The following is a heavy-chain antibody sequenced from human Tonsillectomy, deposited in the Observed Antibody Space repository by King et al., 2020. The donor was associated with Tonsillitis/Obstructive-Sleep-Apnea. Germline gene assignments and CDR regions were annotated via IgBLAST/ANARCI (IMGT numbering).Heavy chain of an antibody. D-gene: IGHD1-26*01. Sequence: VQLVESGGGVVQPGRSLRLSCAASGFSFRSYAMHWVRQAPGKGLEWVGFTSFGGSDAYYADSVRGRFTISRDKSRKTLHLQMNSLRAEDTAVYYCATQGAGAQALHYFDFWGQGTMVTVSS. CDR3: ATQGAGAQALHYFDF. V-gene: IGHV3-30*04. CDR1: GFSFRSYA. J-gene: IGHJ3*01. CDR2: TSFGGSDA.